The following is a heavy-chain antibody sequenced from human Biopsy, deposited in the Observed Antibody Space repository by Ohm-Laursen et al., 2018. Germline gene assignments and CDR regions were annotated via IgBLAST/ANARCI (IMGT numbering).Heavy chain of an antibody. D-gene: IGHD4-11*01. CDR1: GFTFSNYG. J-gene: IGHJ4*02. CDR2: IWYDGSNK. CDR3: ARDSTITTVTTADY. Sequence: SLRLSCAASGFTFSNYGMHWVRQAPGKGLEWLAVIWYDGSNKYYGDSVQGRFTISRDTSKNTVYLQRNSLRAEDTAIYYCARDSTITTVTTADYWGQGTLVTVSS. V-gene: IGHV3-33*01.